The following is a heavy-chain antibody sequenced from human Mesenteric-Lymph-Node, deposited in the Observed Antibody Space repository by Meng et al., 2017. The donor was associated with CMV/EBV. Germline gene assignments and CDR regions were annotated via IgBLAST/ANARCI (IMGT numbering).Heavy chain of an antibody. Sequence: GSLRLSCAVYGGSFSDYYWSWIRQPPGEGLEWIGEVNHSGSTNYNPSLKSRVTISVDTSKNQFSLKLSSVTAADTAVYYCAEGTVYDFWSATPVGAFDIWGQGTMVTVSS. J-gene: IGHJ3*02. V-gene: IGHV4-34*01. CDR2: VNHSGST. CDR1: GGSFSDYY. CDR3: AEGTVYDFWSATPVGAFDI. D-gene: IGHD3-3*01.